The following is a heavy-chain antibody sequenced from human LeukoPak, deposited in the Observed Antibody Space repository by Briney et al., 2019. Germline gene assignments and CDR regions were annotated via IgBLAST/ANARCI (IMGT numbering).Heavy chain of an antibody. CDR3: ARRSYYSNYPIFDY. CDR1: GGSISSYY. CDR2: IYTSGST. V-gene: IGHV4-4*09. D-gene: IGHD4-11*01. J-gene: IGHJ4*02. Sequence: MPSETLSLTCTVSGGSISSYYRSWIRQPPGQGLVWIGYIYTSGSTNYNPSLKSRVTISVDTSKNQFSLKLSSVTAADTAVYYCARRSYYSNYPIFDYWGQGTLVTVSS.